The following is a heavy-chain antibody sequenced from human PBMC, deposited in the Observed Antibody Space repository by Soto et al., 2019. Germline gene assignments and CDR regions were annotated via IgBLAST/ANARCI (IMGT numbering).Heavy chain of an antibody. V-gene: IGHV4-4*02. D-gene: IGHD2-2*01. Sequence: SETVSLTCAVSGGSISSSNWWSWVRQPPGKGLEWIGEIYHSGSTNYNPSLKSRVTISVDKSKNQFSLKLSSVTAADTAVYYCARGYCSSTSCYGWFDPWGQGTLVTVSS. CDR1: GGSISSSNW. CDR3: ARGYCSSTSCYGWFDP. J-gene: IGHJ5*02. CDR2: IYHSGST.